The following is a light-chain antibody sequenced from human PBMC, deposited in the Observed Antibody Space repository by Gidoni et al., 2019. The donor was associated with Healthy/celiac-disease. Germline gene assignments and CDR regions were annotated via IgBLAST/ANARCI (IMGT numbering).Light chain of an antibody. CDR1: QSVSSN. J-gene: IGKJ1*01. CDR3: QQYNSRRWT. CDR2: GAS. V-gene: IGKV3-15*01. Sequence: IVMTQSPATLSVSPGDRATLSCRASQSVSSNLAWYQQKPGQAPRLLIYGASTRATGIPARFSGSGSGTEFTLTISSLQSEDFAVYYCQQYNSRRWTFGQGTKVEIK.